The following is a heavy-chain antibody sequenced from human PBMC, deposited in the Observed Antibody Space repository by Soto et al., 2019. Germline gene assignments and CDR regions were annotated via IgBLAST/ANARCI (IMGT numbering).Heavy chain of an antibody. D-gene: IGHD1-26*01. J-gene: IGHJ4*02. Sequence: GGSLRLSCAASGFTFSSCTMHWVRQAPGKGLEYVSAISSNGGSTYYANSVKGRFTISRDNSKNTLYLQMGSLRAEDMAVYYCARDTKSGSYSLDYWGQGTLVTVSS. CDR1: GFTFSSCT. CDR3: ARDTKSGSYSLDY. CDR2: ISSNGGST. V-gene: IGHV3-64*01.